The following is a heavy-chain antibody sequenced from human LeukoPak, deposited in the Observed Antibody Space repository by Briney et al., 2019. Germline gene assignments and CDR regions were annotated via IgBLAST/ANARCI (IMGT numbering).Heavy chain of an antibody. CDR1: GVSISTSRYY. Sequence: SETLSLTCTVSGVSISTSRYYWGWIRQPPGKGLEWIGNIYYTGPTYYNASLESRVTISLDTSKNQFFLKLNSVAAADTAVYYCARDRIIAAAGQSNWFDPWGQGTLVTVSS. CDR3: ARDRIIAAAGQSNWFDP. D-gene: IGHD6-13*01. J-gene: IGHJ5*02. V-gene: IGHV4-39*07. CDR2: IYYTGPT.